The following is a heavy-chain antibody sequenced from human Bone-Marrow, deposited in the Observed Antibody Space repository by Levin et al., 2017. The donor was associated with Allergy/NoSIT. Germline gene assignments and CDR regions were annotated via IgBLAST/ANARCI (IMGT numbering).Heavy chain of an antibody. D-gene: IGHD2-8*02. CDR1: GFTFSIYS. CDR3: AKGIIGDVRVAHKEAFDI. Sequence: GESLKISCTVSGFTFSIYSINWVRQAPGKGLEWVSSISSSGSDMYYVDSVKGRFTISRDNAKNSLTLQMNSLRAEDSAVYYCAKGIIGDVRVAHKEAFDIWGQGTMVSVSS. V-gene: IGHV3-21*01. CDR2: ISSSGSDM. J-gene: IGHJ3*02.